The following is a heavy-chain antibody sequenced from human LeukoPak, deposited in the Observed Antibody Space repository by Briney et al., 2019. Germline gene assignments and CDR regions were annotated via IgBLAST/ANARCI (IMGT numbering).Heavy chain of an antibody. D-gene: IGHD6-19*01. J-gene: IGHJ4*02. V-gene: IGHV3-23*01. Sequence: GGSLRLSCEASGVTFSTYAMSGVRQAPGKGLEWVSAISGSGGNTYYADSVKGRFTISRDNSKSTLYLQMNSLRAEDSALYYCAKDLWIAVAGTGYWGQGTLVTVSS. CDR2: ISGSGGNT. CDR1: GVTFSTYA. CDR3: AKDLWIAVAGTGY.